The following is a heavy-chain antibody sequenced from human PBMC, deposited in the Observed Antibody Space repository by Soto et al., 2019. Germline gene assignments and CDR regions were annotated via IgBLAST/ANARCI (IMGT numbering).Heavy chain of an antibody. Sequence: QVHLVESGGGVVQPGKSLRLSCAASGFTFGSFALHWVRQAPGKGLEWVAVISHDGSIKYYADSVKGRFTISRDNAKNTLSLQMTSLRLDDTAVYFCATDPPSGSVVGKFDHWGQGAQVTVSS. CDR1: GFTFGSFA. V-gene: IGHV3-30-3*01. J-gene: IGHJ4*02. D-gene: IGHD6-19*01. CDR3: ATDPPSGSVVGKFDH. CDR2: ISHDGSIK.